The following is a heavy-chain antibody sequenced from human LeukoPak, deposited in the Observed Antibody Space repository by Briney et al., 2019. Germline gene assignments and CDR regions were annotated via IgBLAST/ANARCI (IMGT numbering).Heavy chain of an antibody. CDR1: AFTVSSNY. J-gene: IGHJ3*02. V-gene: IGHV3-66*01. CDR3: ARARYDFWTGHCSFDM. Sequence: QPGGSLRLSCAASAFTVSSNYITWVRQAPGKGLEWVLVIYSGGSTYYADSVKDRFIISRDNSMNTLYLQMNSLRAEDPAVYYFARARYDFWTGHCSFDMWGQGTMVTVSS. D-gene: IGHD3-3*01. CDR2: IYSGGST.